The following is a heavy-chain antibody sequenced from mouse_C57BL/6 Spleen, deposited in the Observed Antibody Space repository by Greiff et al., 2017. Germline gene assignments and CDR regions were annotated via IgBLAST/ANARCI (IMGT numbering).Heavy chain of an antibody. Sequence: QVQLQQPGAELVRPGSSVKLSCKASGYTFTSYWMHWVKQRPIQGLEWIGNIDPSDSEPHYNQKFKDKATLTVDKSSSTAYMQLSSLTSEDSAVYYCARSEYSNYVRVDYWGQGTSVTVSS. V-gene: IGHV1-52*01. CDR1: GYTFTSYW. D-gene: IGHD2-5*01. J-gene: IGHJ4*01. CDR2: IDPSDSEP. CDR3: ARSEYSNYVRVDY.